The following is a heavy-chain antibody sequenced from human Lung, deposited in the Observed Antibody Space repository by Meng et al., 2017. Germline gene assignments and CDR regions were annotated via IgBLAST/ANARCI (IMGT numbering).Heavy chain of an antibody. CDR3: ARNNYGDYYFDY. J-gene: IGHJ4*02. Sequence: QVQVGESGGGVVQPGRSLRLSCAASGFTFSRNAMHWVRQAPGKGLEWVAAISYDGSNQHYADSVKGRFTISRDNSENTLYLQMNSLRAEDTAVYYCARNNYGDYYFDYWGQGTLVTVSS. CDR1: GFTFSRNA. CDR2: ISYDGSNQ. D-gene: IGHD4-17*01. V-gene: IGHV3-30*01.